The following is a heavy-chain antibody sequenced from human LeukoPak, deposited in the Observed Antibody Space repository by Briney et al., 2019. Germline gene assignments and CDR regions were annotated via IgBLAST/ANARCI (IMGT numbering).Heavy chain of an antibody. Sequence: PSQTLSLTCTVSGGSISSGSYYWSWIRQPAGKGLEWIGRIYTSGSTNYNPSLKSRVTISVDTSKNQFSLKLSSVTAADTSVYYCARDRGGIHPPDYWGQGTLVTVSS. V-gene: IGHV4-61*02. CDR2: IYTSGST. D-gene: IGHD1-26*01. J-gene: IGHJ4*02. CDR1: GGSISSGSYY. CDR3: ARDRGGIHPPDY.